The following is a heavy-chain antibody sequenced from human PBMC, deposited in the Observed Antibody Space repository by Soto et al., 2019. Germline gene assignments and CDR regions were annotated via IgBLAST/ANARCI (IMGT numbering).Heavy chain of an antibody. J-gene: IGHJ4*02. CDR3: ARPRGYICDWYYFDL. D-gene: IGHD3-9*01. V-gene: IGHV1-2*02. CDR2: ISPKSAGT. CDR1: GYSFIDYY. Sequence: QVQLVQSGAEVKKPGASVKVSCEASGYSFIDYYIHWVRQAPGQGFEWMGRISPKSAGTDYAKKFEDRVTLTSDTSLNTAYRELSSLKADDTAVYYCARPRGYICDWYYFDLWGQGTRVTVSS.